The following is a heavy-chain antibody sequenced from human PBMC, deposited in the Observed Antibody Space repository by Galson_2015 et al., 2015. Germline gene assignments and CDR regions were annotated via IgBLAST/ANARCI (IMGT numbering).Heavy chain of an antibody. CDR3: ASGGAQSGVRGVTPGNDAFDI. Sequence: SLRLSCAASGFTFSDYYMSWIRQAPGKGLEWVSYISSSGSTIYYADSVKGRFTISRDNAKNSLYLQMNSLRAEDTAVYYCASGGAQSGVRGVTPGNDAFDIWGQGTMVTVSS. CDR1: GFTFSDYY. D-gene: IGHD3-10*01. V-gene: IGHV3-11*01. J-gene: IGHJ3*02. CDR2: ISSSGSTI.